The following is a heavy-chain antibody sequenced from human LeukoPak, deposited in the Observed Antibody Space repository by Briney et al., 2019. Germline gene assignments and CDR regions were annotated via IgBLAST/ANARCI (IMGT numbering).Heavy chain of an antibody. V-gene: IGHV1-69*13. J-gene: IGHJ6*02. CDR3: ARPYCSGGSCYSGGNYYYYGMDV. CDR2: IIPMFGIA. CDR1: GGTFSRYA. Sequence: SVKVSCKASGGTFSRYAISWVRQAPGQGLEWMGGIIPMFGIANYAQKFQGRVTITADESTSTAYMELSSLRSEDTAVYYCARPYCSGGSCYSGGNYYYYGMDVWGQGTTVTVSS. D-gene: IGHD2-15*01.